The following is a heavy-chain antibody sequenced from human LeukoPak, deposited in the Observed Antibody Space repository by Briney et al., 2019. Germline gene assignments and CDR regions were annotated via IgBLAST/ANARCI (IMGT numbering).Heavy chain of an antibody. Sequence: SETLSLTCAVYGGSFSGYYWSWIRQPSGKGLEWIGEINHSGSTNYNPSLKSRVTISVDTSKNQFSLKLSSVTAADTAVYYCASLPYCTNGVCSTNYFDYWGQGTLVTVSS. CDR1: GGSFSGYY. D-gene: IGHD2-8*01. CDR2: INHSGST. CDR3: ASLPYCTNGVCSTNYFDY. J-gene: IGHJ4*02. V-gene: IGHV4-34*01.